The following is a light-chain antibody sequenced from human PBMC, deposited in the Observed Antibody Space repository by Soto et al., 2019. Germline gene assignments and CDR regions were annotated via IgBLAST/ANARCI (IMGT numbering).Light chain of an antibody. Sequence: DIVVTQSPLSLVVTPGEPASISRRSSQSLLNSNGYNYLDWYLQKPGQSPQLLIYLGSSRASGVPDRFSGSGSGTDFTLTISRVEAEDVGFYYCMQALQAPLTFGQGTRVEIK. CDR2: LGS. CDR3: MQALQAPLT. CDR1: QSLLNSNGYNY. J-gene: IGKJ1*01. V-gene: IGKV2-28*01.